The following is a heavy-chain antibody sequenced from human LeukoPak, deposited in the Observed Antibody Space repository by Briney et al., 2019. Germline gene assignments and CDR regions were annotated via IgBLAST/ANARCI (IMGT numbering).Heavy chain of an antibody. Sequence: GGSLRLSCAASGFTFSSYWMSWVRQAPGKGLEWVANIKQDGSEKYYVDSVKGRFTISRDNAKNSLYLQMNSLRAEDTAVYYCARTHSSGWIDAFDIWGQGTMVTVSS. J-gene: IGHJ3*02. D-gene: IGHD6-19*01. V-gene: IGHV3-7*01. CDR1: GFTFSSYW. CDR3: ARTHSSGWIDAFDI. CDR2: IKQDGSEK.